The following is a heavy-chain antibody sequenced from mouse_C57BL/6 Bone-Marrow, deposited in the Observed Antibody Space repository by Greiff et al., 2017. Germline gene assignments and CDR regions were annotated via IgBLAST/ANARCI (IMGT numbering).Heavy chain of an antibody. CDR2: IYPGDGDT. D-gene: IGHD1-1*01. CDR1: GYAFSSYW. Sequence: VQLQQSGAELVKPGASVKISCKASGYAFSSYWMNWVKQRPGKGLEWIGQIYPGDGDTNYNGKFKGKATLTADKSSSTAYMQLSSLTSEDSAVYFCARCRYYYGSRYFDYWGQGTTLTVSS. V-gene: IGHV1-80*01. CDR3: ARCRYYYGSRYFDY. J-gene: IGHJ2*01.